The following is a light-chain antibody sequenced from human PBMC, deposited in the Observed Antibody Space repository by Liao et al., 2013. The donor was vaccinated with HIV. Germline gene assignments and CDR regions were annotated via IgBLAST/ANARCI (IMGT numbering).Light chain of an antibody. Sequence: SDELTQPSSVSVSPGQTATITCSGDELGYKYASWYQQRPGQSPVLVIYQDTKRPSGIPERFSGSNSGNTATLTIIETQAKDEADYFCQAWDTSSLYVFGTGTKVTVL. CDR1: ELGYKY. CDR3: QAWDTSSLYV. V-gene: IGLV3-1*01. CDR2: QDT. J-gene: IGLJ1*01.